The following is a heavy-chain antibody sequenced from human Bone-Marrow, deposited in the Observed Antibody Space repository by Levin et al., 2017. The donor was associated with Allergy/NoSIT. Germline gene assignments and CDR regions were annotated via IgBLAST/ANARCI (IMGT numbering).Heavy chain of an antibody. J-gene: IGHJ4*02. D-gene: IGHD2-21*01. CDR1: GFTFSSYW. Sequence: GESLKISCAASGFTFSSYWMSWVRQAPGKGLEWVANIKQDGSEKYYVDSVKGRFTISRDNAKNSLYLQMNSLRAEDTAVYYCASGYDCYSYWGQGTLVTVSS. V-gene: IGHV3-7*01. CDR3: ASGYDCYSY. CDR2: IKQDGSEK.